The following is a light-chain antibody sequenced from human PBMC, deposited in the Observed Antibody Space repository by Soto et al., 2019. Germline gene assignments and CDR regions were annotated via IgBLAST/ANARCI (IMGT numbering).Light chain of an antibody. Sequence: DIQMTQSPSSLSASVGDRVTITCRARQSINNFLNWYQHKPGKAPKVLISAASTLRSGVPSRFSGSGSGTDFTLTISSLQPDDSATYYCQQYHYSVLTFGGGTTVEIK. CDR3: QQYHYSVLT. J-gene: IGKJ4*01. CDR2: AAS. V-gene: IGKV1-39*01. CDR1: QSINNF.